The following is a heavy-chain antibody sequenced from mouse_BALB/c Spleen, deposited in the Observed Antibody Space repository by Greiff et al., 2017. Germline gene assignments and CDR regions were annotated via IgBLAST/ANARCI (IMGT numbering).Heavy chain of an antibody. CDR2: ILPGSGST. D-gene: IGHD3-3*01. V-gene: IGHV1-54*02. Sequence: QVQLKQSGAELVRPGTSVKVSCKASGYAFTNYLIEWVKQRPGHGLEWIGEILPGSGSTNYNEKFKGKATFTADTSSNTAYMQLSSLTSEDSAVYYCASGDCSYWGQGTLVTVSA. CDR3: ASGDCSY. CDR1: GYAFTNYL. J-gene: IGHJ3*01.